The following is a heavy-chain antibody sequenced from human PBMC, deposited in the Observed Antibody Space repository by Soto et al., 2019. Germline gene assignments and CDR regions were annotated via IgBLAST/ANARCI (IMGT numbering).Heavy chain of an antibody. J-gene: IGHJ4*02. Sequence: SETLSLTCPVAGGSLSSYYWGWIRQPPGKGLEWIGSIYYSGSTYYNPSLKSRVTISVDTSKNQFSLKLSSVTAADTAVYYCARGFPTVVTVDYWGQGTLVTVSS. CDR2: IYYSGST. V-gene: IGHV4-39*01. D-gene: IGHD4-17*01. CDR3: ARGFPTVVTVDY. CDR1: GGSLSSYY.